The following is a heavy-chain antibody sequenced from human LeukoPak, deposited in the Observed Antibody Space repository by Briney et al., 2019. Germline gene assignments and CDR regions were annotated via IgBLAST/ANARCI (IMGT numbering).Heavy chain of an antibody. CDR3: VRDLYRIVVVPHYFDY. CDR1: GFTFSSYS. V-gene: IGHV3-21*01. D-gene: IGHD3-22*01. CDR2: ISSSSSYI. Sequence: GGSLRLSCAASGFTFSSYSMNWVRQAPGKGLEWVSFISSSSSYIYYADSVKGRFTISRDNAKNSLYLQMNSLRAEDTAVYYCVRDLYRIVVVPHYFDYWGQGTLVTVSS. J-gene: IGHJ4*02.